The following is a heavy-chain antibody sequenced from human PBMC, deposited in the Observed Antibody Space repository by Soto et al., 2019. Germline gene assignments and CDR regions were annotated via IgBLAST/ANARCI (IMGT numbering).Heavy chain of an antibody. CDR1: GFSFSSYA. Sequence: EVQLLESGGGLVQPGGSLRLSCAASGFSFSSYAMSWVRQAPGKGLEWVSAISGSGGSTYYADSVKGRFTISRDNSKNTLDLQMNSMRAADTAVYYCAKDLIVVAATSPFDYWGQGTLVTVAS. D-gene: IGHD2-15*01. V-gene: IGHV3-23*01. J-gene: IGHJ4*02. CDR3: AKDLIVVAATSPFDY. CDR2: ISGSGGST.